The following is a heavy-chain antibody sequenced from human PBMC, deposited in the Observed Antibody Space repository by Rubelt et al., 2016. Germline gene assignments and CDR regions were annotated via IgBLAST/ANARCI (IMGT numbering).Heavy chain of an antibody. J-gene: IGHJ4*02. V-gene: IGHV4-59*11. D-gene: IGHD6-19*01. CDR3: VEGGWTFYN. CDR1: GGSITSHN. Sequence: QVQLQESGPGLVKPSETLSLTCTVSGGSITSHNWSWIRQPPGKGLEWIGYIYDSGSTNYNPSLKSRVTMSVDTSKNQFSLKLSSVTAADTAVYYCVEGGWTFYNWGQGTLVTVSS. CDR2: IYDSGST.